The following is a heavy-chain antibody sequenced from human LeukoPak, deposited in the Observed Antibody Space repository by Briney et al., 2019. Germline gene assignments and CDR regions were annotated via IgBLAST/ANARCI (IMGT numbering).Heavy chain of an antibody. D-gene: IGHD2-2*01. Sequence: ASVKVSCKASGYTFTSYGISWVRQATGQGLEWMGWISAYNGNTNYAQKLQGRVTLTTDTSTSTAYMELRSLRSDDTAVYYCARDYFSYCSSTSCSINWFDPWGQGTLVTVSS. J-gene: IGHJ5*02. CDR1: GYTFTSYG. CDR3: ARDYFSYCSSTSCSINWFDP. V-gene: IGHV1-18*01. CDR2: ISAYNGNT.